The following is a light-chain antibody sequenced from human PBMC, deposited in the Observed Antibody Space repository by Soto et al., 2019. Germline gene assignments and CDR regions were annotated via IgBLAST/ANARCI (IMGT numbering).Light chain of an antibody. J-gene: IGKJ2*01. Sequence: EIVLTQSPDTLSLSPGEGATLSCRASEDVSVSLVWYQQRPGQAPRLLIHDASNRATGIPARFSGSGSGTDFTLTIGSLETEDSAVYACQQRSTWPYTLGQGTKVDIK. CDR3: QQRSTWPYT. CDR1: EDVSVS. V-gene: IGKV3-11*01. CDR2: DAS.